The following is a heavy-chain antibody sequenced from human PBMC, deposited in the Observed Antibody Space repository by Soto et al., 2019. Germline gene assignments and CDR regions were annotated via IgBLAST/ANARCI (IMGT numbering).Heavy chain of an antibody. CDR1: GGSISSGDYY. J-gene: IGHJ4*02. D-gene: IGHD3-10*01. CDR3: ARVRYGSGSYNYFDY. Sequence: SETLSLTCTVSGGSISSGDYYWSWIRQPPGKGLEWIGYIYYSGSTYYNPSLKSRVTISVDTSKNQFSLKLSSVTAADTAAYYCARVRYGSGSYNYFDYWGQGTLVTVSS. V-gene: IGHV4-30-4*01. CDR2: IYYSGST.